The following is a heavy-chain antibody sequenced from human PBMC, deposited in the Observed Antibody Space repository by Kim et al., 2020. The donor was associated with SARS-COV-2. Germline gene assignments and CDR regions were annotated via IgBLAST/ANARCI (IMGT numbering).Heavy chain of an antibody. CDR2: ISPSSGGT. CDR1: GYIFTDYN. V-gene: IGHV1-2*06. J-gene: IGHJ4*02. D-gene: IGHD6-19*01. CDR3: ARVGDRGSGWSFLDH. Sequence: ASVKVSCKASGYIFTDYNIHWVRQAPGQGLEWVGRISPSSGGTKHAQTFQGRVTVTRDTSITTAYVELSGLRSDDTALYYCARVGDRGSGWSFLDHWGQGTLVTVSS.